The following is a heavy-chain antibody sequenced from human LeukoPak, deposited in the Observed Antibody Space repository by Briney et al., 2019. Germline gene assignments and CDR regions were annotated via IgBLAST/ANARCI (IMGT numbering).Heavy chain of an antibody. V-gene: IGHV3-7*03. CDR1: GFTFSSYW. CDR3: ARDKIVGPTTLDY. CDR2: INHNGNVN. J-gene: IGHJ4*02. D-gene: IGHD1-26*01. Sequence: GGSLRLSCAASGFTFSSYWMNWARQAPGKGLEWVASINHNGNVNYYVDSVKGRFTISRDNAKNSLYLQMSNLRAEDTAVYYCARDKIVGPTTLDYWGQGTLVTVSS.